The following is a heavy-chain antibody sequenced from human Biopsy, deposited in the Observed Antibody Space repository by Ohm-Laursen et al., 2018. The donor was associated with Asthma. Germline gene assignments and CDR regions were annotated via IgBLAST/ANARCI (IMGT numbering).Heavy chain of an antibody. J-gene: IGHJ4*02. CDR3: AREGVAGTHIED. V-gene: IGHV3-30-3*01. Sequence: SLRLSCAASRFTYEMHWVRQAPGTGLEWVAVISYDGSSIYYADSVKGRFTISRDNSKNTPSLQMNSLTAEDTAVYYCAREGVAGTHIEDWGQGTLVTVSS. D-gene: IGHD6-19*01. CDR2: ISYDGSSI. CDR1: RFTYE.